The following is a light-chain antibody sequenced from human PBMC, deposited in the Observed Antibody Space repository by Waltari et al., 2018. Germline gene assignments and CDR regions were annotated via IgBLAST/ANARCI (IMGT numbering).Light chain of an antibody. J-gene: IGLJ2*01. CDR1: SSNIGARHD. V-gene: IGLV1-40*01. CDR2: GNN. CDR3: QSYDSSLSGVI. Sequence: QSVLTQPPSVSGAPGQRITISCTGTSSNIGARHDVHWYLQLPGTAPKLLILGNNNRPSGVPDRFSASKSDTSASLAITGLQAEDEADYYCQSYDSSLSGVIFGGGTKLTVL.